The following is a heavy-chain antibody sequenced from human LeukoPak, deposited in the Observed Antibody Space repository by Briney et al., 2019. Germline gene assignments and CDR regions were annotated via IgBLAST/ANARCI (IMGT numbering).Heavy chain of an antibody. J-gene: IGHJ4*02. D-gene: IGHD1-1*01. CDR3: ARDHNYAFDN. V-gene: IGHV3-11*06. CDR1: GFPFNEYS. Sequence: GGSLRLSCAASGFPFNEYSMNWVRQAPGKGLEWISYIGISSGNTKYAGSVKGRFTISGDNAKKSLYLQMDSLRVEDTAVYYCARDHNYAFDNWGQGTLVTVSS. CDR2: IGISSGNT.